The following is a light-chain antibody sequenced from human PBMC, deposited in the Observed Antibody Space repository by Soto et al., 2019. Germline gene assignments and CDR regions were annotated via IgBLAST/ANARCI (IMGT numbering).Light chain of an antibody. V-gene: IGKV3-20*01. J-gene: IGKJ5*01. CDR1: QSVSSSY. Sequence: VLTHSPGTLSLSPGERATLSCRASQSVSSSYLAWYQQKPGQAPRLLIYGASSRATGIPDRFSGSGSGTDFTLTISRLEPEDFAVYYCQQYGSSMITFGQGTRLEIK. CDR3: QQYGSSMIT. CDR2: GAS.